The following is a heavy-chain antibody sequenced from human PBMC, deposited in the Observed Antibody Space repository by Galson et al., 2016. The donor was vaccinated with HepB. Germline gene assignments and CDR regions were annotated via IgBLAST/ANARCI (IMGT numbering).Heavy chain of an antibody. CDR1: GGTLRRCA. CDR2: IIPILSTA. CDR3: ATEFGFSVWGGVDTGIFDS. Sequence: SVKVSCKASGGTLRRCAISWVRQAPGQGLEWMGGIIPILSTASYAQKFQGRATIIADTSTSTAYMELSSLRSEDTAIYYCATEFGFSVWGGVDTGIFDSWGQGTQVTVAS. J-gene: IGHJ4*02. D-gene: IGHD5-18*01. V-gene: IGHV1-69*06.